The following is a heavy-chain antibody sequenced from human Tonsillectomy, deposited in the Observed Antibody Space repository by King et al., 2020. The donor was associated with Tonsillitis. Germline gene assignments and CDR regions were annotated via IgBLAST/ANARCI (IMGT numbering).Heavy chain of an antibody. D-gene: IGHD3-22*01. J-gene: IGHJ4*02. CDR1: GGTFSSYG. V-gene: IGHV1-69*09. CDR2: NIPMSNIT. CDR3: ARNVPGYYDSSGYYYYFDY. Sequence: VQLVESGAEVKKPGSSVKVSCKASGGTFSSYGISWVRQAPGQGLEWMGRNIPMSNITNYAQKFQGRVTITADKSTSTAYMELSSLRSEDTAVYYCARNVPGYYDSSGYYYYFDYWGQGTLVTVSS.